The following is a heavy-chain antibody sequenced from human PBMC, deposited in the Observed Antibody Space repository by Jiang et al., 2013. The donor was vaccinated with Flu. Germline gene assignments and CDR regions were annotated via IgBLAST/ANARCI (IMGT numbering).Heavy chain of an antibody. V-gene: IGHV1-8*01. CDR3: ATTRRNGYPEY. D-gene: IGHD5-24*01. Sequence: SGAEVKKPGASVKVSCKASGYSFTSFDINWVRQATGQGLEWLGWMDPTNGKTGYAQNFQGRVTMTRDTSISTSYMELTSLRSEDTAVYFCATTRRNGYPEYWGQGTLLTVSS. CDR1: GYSFTSFD. CDR2: MDPTNGKT. J-gene: IGHJ4*02.